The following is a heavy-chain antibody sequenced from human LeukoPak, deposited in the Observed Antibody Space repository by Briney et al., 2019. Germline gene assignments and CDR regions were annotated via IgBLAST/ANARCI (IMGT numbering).Heavy chain of an antibody. D-gene: IGHD6-13*01. CDR3: ARLRYSSSWYYGETQFDP. V-gene: IGHV1-18*01. Sequence: ASVKVSCKASGYTFTSYGISWVRQAPGQGLEWMGWISAYNGSTNYAQKLQGRVTMTTDTSTSTAYMELRSLRSDDTAVYYCARLRYSSSWYYGETQFDPWGQGTLVTVSS. J-gene: IGHJ5*02. CDR1: GYTFTSYG. CDR2: ISAYNGST.